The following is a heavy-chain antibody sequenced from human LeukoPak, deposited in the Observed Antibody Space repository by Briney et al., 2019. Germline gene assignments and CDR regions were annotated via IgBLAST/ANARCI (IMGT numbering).Heavy chain of an antibody. V-gene: IGHV4-59*12. Sequence: PSETLSLTCTISGGSISNYFWTWIRQPPGKGLEWIGYIYYSGNSNYNPSLKSRVTISSDTSRNQFSLKLSSVTAADTAVYYCTRDLGNWDIDYWGQGTLVTVSS. D-gene: IGHD7-27*01. J-gene: IGHJ4*02. CDR3: TRDLGNWDIDY. CDR2: IYYSGNS. CDR1: GGSISNYF.